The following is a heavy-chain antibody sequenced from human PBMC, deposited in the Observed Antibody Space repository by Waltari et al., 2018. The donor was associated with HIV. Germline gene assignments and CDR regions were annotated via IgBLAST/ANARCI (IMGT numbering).Heavy chain of an antibody. Sequence: QVQLQQWGAGLLKPSETLSLTCAVYGGSFSGYYWSWIRQPPGKGLEWIGEINHRGSTNYNPSLKSRVIISVDTSMNQFSLKLSSGTAADTAVYYCARARYCSSTRCYTKGRRNSFYYYALGVWGQGTTVTVSS. J-gene: IGHJ6*02. CDR2: INHRGST. D-gene: IGHD2-2*02. CDR1: GGSFSGYY. CDR3: ARARYCSSTRCYTKGRRNSFYYYALGV. V-gene: IGHV4-34*01.